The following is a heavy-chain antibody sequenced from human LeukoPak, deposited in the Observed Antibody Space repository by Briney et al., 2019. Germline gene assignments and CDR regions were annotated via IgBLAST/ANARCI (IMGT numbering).Heavy chain of an antibody. CDR3: AGTNYFDTSGYYNDNWYFDL. Sequence: GGSLRLSCAASGFNVSSNYMSWVRQTPGKGLEWVSVIYSGGSTYYADSVKGRFTISRDNSKNTLYLQMNSLRAEDTAVYYCAGTNYFDTSGYYNDNWYFDLWGRGTLVTVSS. CDR2: IYSGGST. J-gene: IGHJ2*01. CDR1: GFNVSSNY. D-gene: IGHD3-22*01. V-gene: IGHV3-66*01.